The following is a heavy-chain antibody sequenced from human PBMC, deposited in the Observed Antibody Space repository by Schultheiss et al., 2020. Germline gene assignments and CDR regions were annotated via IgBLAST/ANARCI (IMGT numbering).Heavy chain of an antibody. CDR2: ISNSSTSI. CDR1: GFTFSNCN. V-gene: IGHV3-21*01. Sequence: GESLKISCAASGFTFSNCNMNWVRQAPGKGLEWVSSISNSSTSIYYAGSVKGRFTISSDNAKNSLYLQMNSLRAEDTAVYYCARDREDYDYYYGMDVWGQGTTVTVSS. CDR3: ARDREDYDYYYGMDV. D-gene: IGHD1-26*01. J-gene: IGHJ6*02.